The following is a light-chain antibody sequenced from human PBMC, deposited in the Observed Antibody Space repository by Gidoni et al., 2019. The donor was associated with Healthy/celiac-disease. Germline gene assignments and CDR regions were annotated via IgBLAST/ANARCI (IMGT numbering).Light chain of an antibody. V-gene: IGKV1-39*01. CDR3: QQSYSTPRG. CDR1: QSISSY. Sequence: DIQMTQSPSSLSASLGDRVTITCRASQSISSYLNWYQQKPGKAPKLLIYAASSLQGGVPSRFSGSGSGTDFTLTISSLQPEDFAAYYCQQSYSTPRGFGPGTKVDIK. J-gene: IGKJ3*01. CDR2: AAS.